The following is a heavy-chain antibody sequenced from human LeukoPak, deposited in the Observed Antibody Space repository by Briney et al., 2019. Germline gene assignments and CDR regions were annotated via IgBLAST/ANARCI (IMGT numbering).Heavy chain of an antibody. CDR1: GYTFTSNY. D-gene: IGHD5-18*01. Sequence: GASVKVSCKAFGYTFTSNYMHWVRQAPGQGLEWMGIINPSGGSTSYAQKFQGRVTMTRDMSTSTVYMELSSLRSEDTAVYYCARGYSYGPPYYYYMDVWGKGTTVTVSS. V-gene: IGHV1-46*01. CDR2: INPSGGST. J-gene: IGHJ6*03. CDR3: ARGYSYGPPYYYYMDV.